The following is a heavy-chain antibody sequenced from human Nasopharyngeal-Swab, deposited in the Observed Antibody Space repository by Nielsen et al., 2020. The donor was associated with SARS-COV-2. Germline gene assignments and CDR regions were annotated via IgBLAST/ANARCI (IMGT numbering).Heavy chain of an antibody. V-gene: IGHV1-8*01. J-gene: IGHJ6*02. CDR3: ARAGTYYDFWSGSPGGMDV. CDR2: TNPNSGNT. D-gene: IGHD3-3*01. Sequence: ASVKVSCKASGYTFTSYDINWVRQATGQGLEWMGWTNPNSGNTGYAQKFQGRVTMTRNTSISTAYMELSSLRSEDTAVYYCARAGTYYDFWSGSPGGMDVWGQGTTVTVSS. CDR1: GYTFTSYD.